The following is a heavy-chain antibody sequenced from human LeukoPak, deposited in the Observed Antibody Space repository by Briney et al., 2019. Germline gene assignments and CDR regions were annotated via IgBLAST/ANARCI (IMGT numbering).Heavy chain of an antibody. D-gene: IGHD6-25*01. CDR3: AREGAAEAKNFDY. J-gene: IGHJ4*02. V-gene: IGHV1-46*01. CDR1: GGTFSRFT. CDR2: INLNAVTT. Sequence: ASVKVSCKASGGTFSRFTISWTRQAPGQGLEWVGIINLNAVTTRYAQKFQGRITVTRDTSTSTVYMELSSLRSEDTAVYFCAREGAAEAKNFDYWGQGTLVIVSS.